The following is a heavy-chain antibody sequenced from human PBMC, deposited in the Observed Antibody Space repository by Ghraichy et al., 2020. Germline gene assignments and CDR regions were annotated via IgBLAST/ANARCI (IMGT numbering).Heavy chain of an antibody. CDR1: GFTFSGSA. CDR3: AMVVPAAIVGGYYFDY. J-gene: IGHJ4*02. CDR2: IRSKANSYAT. V-gene: IGHV3-73*01. Sequence: GGSLRLSCAASGFTFSGSAMHWVRQASGKGLEWVGRIRSKANSYATAYAASVKGRFTISRDDSKNTAYLQMNSLKTEDTAVYYCAMVVPAAIVGGYYFDYWGQGTLVTVSS. D-gene: IGHD2-2*02.